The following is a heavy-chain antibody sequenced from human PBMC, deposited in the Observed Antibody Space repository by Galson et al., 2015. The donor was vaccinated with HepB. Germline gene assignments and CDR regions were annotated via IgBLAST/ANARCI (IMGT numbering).Heavy chain of an antibody. Sequence: SVKVSCKASGYTFTSYAMHWVRQAPGQRLEWMGWINAGNGNTKYSQKFQGRVTITRDTSASTAYMELSSLRSEDTAVYYCARERAGGRWGYFDYWGQGTLVTVSS. D-gene: IGHD4-23*01. CDR3: ARERAGGRWGYFDY. J-gene: IGHJ4*02. CDR1: GYTFTSYA. V-gene: IGHV1-3*01. CDR2: INAGNGNT.